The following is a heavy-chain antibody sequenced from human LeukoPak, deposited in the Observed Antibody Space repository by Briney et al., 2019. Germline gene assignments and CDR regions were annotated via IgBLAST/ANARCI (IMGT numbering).Heavy chain of an antibody. J-gene: IGHJ6*02. Sequence: SETLSLTCTVSGGSINTNGHYWGWIRPSPGKGLEWTGSISYSGTTYYNPSLRSRFTISADTSKSQFSLKLSSVTAADTAIYFCARHFDFWGQGTTVTVSS. V-gene: IGHV4-39*01. CDR2: ISYSGTT. CDR3: ARHFDF. CDR1: GGSINTNGHY.